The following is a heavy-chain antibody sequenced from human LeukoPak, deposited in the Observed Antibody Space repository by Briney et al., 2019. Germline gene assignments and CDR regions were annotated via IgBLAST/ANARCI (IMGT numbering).Heavy chain of an antibody. D-gene: IGHD3-22*01. V-gene: IGHV4-61*02. CDR2: IYTSGST. CDR1: GDSISSGSYY. Sequence: SQTLSLTCTVSGDSISSGSYYWSSIRQPAGKGLEWIGRIYTSGSTNYNPSLKSRVTISVDTSKNQYSLKLSSVTAADTAVYYCARTDSSGYFGWFDPWGQGTLVTVSS. J-gene: IGHJ5*02. CDR3: ARTDSSGYFGWFDP.